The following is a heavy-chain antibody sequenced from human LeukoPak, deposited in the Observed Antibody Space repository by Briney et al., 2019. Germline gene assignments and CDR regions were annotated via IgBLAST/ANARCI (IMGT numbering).Heavy chain of an antibody. CDR1: GFTFSSYE. J-gene: IGHJ4*02. CDR3: ARVFVGENFDY. CDR2: ISYTGSNK. Sequence: GGSLRLSCAASGFTFSSYEMNWVRQAPGKGLEWLSYISYTGSNKYYADSVKGRFTISRDNAKNSLYLQMSSLRAEDTAVYFCARVFVGENFDYWGRGTLVTASS. V-gene: IGHV3-48*03. D-gene: IGHD1-14*01.